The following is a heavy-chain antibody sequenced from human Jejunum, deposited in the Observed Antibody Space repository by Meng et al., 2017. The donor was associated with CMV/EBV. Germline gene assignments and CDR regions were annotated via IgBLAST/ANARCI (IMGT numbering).Heavy chain of an antibody. CDR3: ARDPAYTNFFDY. Sequence: ASGSTFPSSNMHWVRPAPGQGPEWMGIINLSGGSTSYAQKFQGRVTMTRDTSTSTVYMELSSLRSEDTAVYYCARDPAYTNFFDYWGQGTLVTVSS. CDR2: INLSGGST. V-gene: IGHV1-46*01. CDR1: GSTFPSSN. D-gene: IGHD3-16*01. J-gene: IGHJ4*02.